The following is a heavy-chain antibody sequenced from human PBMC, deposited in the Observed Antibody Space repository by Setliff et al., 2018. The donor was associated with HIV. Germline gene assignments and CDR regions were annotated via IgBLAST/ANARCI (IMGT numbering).Heavy chain of an antibody. CDR3: VRSTSSGEYL. CDR2: IDNSGTTR. Sequence: GGSLRLSCVASGFTFSRYEMNWVRQAPGKGLEWISFIDNSGTTRDYADSVRGRFTISRDNPKNSVYLQMNTLRGEDTALYFCVRSTSSGEYLWGQGTLVTVSS. V-gene: IGHV3-48*03. D-gene: IGHD2-15*01. J-gene: IGHJ4*02. CDR1: GFTFSRYE.